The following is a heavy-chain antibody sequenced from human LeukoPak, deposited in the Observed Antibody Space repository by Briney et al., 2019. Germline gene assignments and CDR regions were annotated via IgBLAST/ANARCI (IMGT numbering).Heavy chain of an antibody. CDR1: GFTFDDYA. CDR2: ISWDGGST. V-gene: IGHV3-43D*04. D-gene: IGHD6-13*01. Sequence: GGSLRLSCAASGFTFDDYAMHWVRQAPGKGLEWVSLISWDGGSTYYADSVKGRFTSSRDNSKNSLSLQMNSLRAEDTALYYCAKDRVAAAVDYYYYYGMDVWGKGTTVTVSS. J-gene: IGHJ6*04. CDR3: AKDRVAAAVDYYYYYGMDV.